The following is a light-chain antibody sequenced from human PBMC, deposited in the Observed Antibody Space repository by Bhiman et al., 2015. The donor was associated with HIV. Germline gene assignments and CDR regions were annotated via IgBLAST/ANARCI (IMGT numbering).Light chain of an antibody. CDR2: DNL. CDR1: GSNIANND. J-gene: IGLJ3*02. V-gene: IGLV1-51*01. CDR3: GTWDTDRRSGV. Sequence: TQPPSLSATPGQRVSISCSGGGSNIANNDVFWFQQFPGAGPRLLIYDNLKRHYGTPDRFSGSKSGATGTLEITEVQTADEADYYCGTWDTDRRSGVFGGGTRTDRP.